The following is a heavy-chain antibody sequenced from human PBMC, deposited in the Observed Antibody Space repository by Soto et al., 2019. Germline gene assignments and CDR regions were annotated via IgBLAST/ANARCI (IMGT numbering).Heavy chain of an antibody. Sequence: QVQLVQSGAEMKKPGSSVKVSCQSSGGTFNTYAMNWVRQAPGQGPEWMGDISPMFGAANYAPKFQGRGIITADESTGTSYMQLSSCTSDDPAIYFCAREVQVHTPAFVYWGQGTLVTVSS. CDR2: ISPMFGAA. V-gene: IGHV1-69*19. CDR1: GGTFNTYA. CDR3: AREVQVHTPAFVY. D-gene: IGHD3-10*01. J-gene: IGHJ4*02.